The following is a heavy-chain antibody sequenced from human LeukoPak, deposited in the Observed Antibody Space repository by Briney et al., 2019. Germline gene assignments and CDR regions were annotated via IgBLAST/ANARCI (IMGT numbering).Heavy chain of an antibody. Sequence: PSETLSLTCTVSGGSISSGGYYWSWIRQHPGKGLEWIGYIYYSGSTYYNPSLKSRVTISVDTSKNQFSLKLSSVTAADTAVYYCARDPPPPGAFDIWGQGTMVTVSS. J-gene: IGHJ3*02. CDR2: IYYSGST. CDR1: GGSISSGGYY. V-gene: IGHV4-31*03. CDR3: ARDPPPPGAFDI.